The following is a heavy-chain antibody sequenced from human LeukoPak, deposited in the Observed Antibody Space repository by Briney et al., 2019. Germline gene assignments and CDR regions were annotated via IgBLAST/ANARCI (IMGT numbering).Heavy chain of an antibody. CDR1: GFTFSSYA. D-gene: IGHD5-12*01. V-gene: IGHV3-30*04. CDR2: ISYDGSNK. Sequence: AGGSLRLSCAASGFTFSSYAMHWVRQAPGKGLEWVALISYDGSNKYYADSVKGRFTIPRDNSKNTLYLQMNSLRAEDTAVYYCARAYGGYVPFDYWGQGTLVTVSS. CDR3: ARAYGGYVPFDY. J-gene: IGHJ4*02.